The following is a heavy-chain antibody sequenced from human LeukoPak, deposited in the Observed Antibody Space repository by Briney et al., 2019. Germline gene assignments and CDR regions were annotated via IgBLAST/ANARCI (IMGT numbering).Heavy chain of an antibody. CDR3: ARGPYCSSTSCYTVHYYYYYMDV. V-gene: IGHV3-23*01. J-gene: IGHJ6*03. D-gene: IGHD2-2*02. CDR1: GFTVSSNY. Sequence: GGSLRLSCAASGFTVSSNYMSWVRQAPGKGLEWVSAISGSGGSTYYADSVKGRFTISRDNSKNTLYLQMNSLRAEDTAVYYCARGPYCSSTSCYTVHYYYYYMDVWGKGTTVTVSS. CDR2: ISGSGGST.